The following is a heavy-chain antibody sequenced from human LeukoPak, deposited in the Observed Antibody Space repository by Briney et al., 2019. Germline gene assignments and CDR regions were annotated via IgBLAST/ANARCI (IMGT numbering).Heavy chain of an antibody. CDR2: FSSDGSST. Sequence: PGESLRLSCAASGFTFSSYWMHWVRQAPGKGLVWVSRFSSDGSSTTYADSVKGRFTISRDNAKNTLYLQMNSLRAEDTAVYYCARARNGDSLFDYWGQGTLVTVS. D-gene: IGHD4-17*01. CDR1: GFTFSSYW. CDR3: ARARNGDSLFDY. V-gene: IGHV3-74*01. J-gene: IGHJ4*02.